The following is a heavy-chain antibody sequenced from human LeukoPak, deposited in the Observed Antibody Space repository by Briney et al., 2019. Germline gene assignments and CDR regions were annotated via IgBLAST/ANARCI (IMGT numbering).Heavy chain of an antibody. CDR2: ISYDGSNE. CDR1: GFTFSSYS. V-gene: IGHV3-30*18. CDR3: AKPQRKDYYESSGYYSWFDP. J-gene: IGHJ5*02. Sequence: GGSLRLSCAASGFTFSSYSMNWVRQAPGKGLEWVAFISYDGSNEYYAESVKGRFTISRDNSKNTLYLEMKSLRIEDTAMYYCAKPQRKDYYESSGYYSWFDPWGQGTLVTVSS. D-gene: IGHD3-22*01.